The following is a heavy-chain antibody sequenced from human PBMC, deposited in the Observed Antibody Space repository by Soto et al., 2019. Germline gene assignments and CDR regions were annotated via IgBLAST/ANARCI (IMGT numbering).Heavy chain of an antibody. V-gene: IGHV4-31*03. Sequence: SETLSLTCTVSGGSISSGGYYWSWIRQHPGKGLEWIGYIYYSGSTYYNPSLKSRVTISVDTSKNQFSLKLSSVTAADTAVYYCARWAGSGYNVDYWGQGTQVTVSS. CDR2: IYYSGST. CDR1: GGSISSGGYY. CDR3: ARWAGSGYNVDY. D-gene: IGHD3-22*01. J-gene: IGHJ4*02.